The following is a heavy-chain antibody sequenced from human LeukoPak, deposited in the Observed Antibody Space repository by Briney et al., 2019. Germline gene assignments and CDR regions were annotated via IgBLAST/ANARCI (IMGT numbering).Heavy chain of an antibody. D-gene: IGHD2-8*01. CDR2: VSGSGTNT. CDR3: ARNAGLDY. J-gene: IGHJ4*02. CDR1: GFTFSGQA. Sequence: GGSLRLSCAASGFTFSGQAMNWVRQAPGKGLEWVSTVSGSGTNTYYANSVRGRFTISSDHSKSTVYLQMNSLRAEDTAVYYCARNAGLDYWGQGILVTVSS. V-gene: IGHV3-23*01.